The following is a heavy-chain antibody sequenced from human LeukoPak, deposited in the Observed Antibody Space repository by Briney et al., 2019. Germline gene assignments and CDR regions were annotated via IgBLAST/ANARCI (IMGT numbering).Heavy chain of an antibody. V-gene: IGHV1-2*02. Sequence: ASVKVSCKASGYTFTDYFMHWVRQAPGQGLEWMGWINPSSGGTNYAQKFQGRVTMTRDTSISTAYMELSRLRSDDTAVYYCARVDNTLVRGAIPDYFGYWGQGTLVTVSS. CDR3: ARVDNTLVRGAIPDYFGY. CDR1: GYTFTDYF. J-gene: IGHJ4*02. CDR2: INPSSGGT. D-gene: IGHD3-10*01.